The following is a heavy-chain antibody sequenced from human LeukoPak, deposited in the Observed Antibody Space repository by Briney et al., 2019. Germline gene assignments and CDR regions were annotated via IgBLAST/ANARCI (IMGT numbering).Heavy chain of an antibody. CDR1: GYSISSGYY. D-gene: IGHD4-23*01. CDR3: ANDYGGNLEY. Sequence: SETLSLTCTVSGYSISSGYYWGWIRQPPGQGLEWIGGIYHSGSTYYNPSLKSRVTISVDTSKNQFSLKLSSVTAADTAVYYCANDYGGNLEYWGQGTLVTVSS. CDR2: IYHSGST. V-gene: IGHV4-38-2*02. J-gene: IGHJ4*02.